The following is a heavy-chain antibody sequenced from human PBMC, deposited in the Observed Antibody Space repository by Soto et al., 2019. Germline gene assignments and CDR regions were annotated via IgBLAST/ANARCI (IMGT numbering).Heavy chain of an antibody. CDR2: IYYTGST. D-gene: IGHD5-18*01. CDR1: GCSISSYY. CDR3: ARQPTAMVAGGAFDI. Sequence: SETLSLTCTVSGCSISSYYLSWIRQPPGKGLEWIGYIYYTGSTNYNPSLKSRVTISVDTSKNQFSLRLSSVTAADTALYYCARQPTAMVAGGAFDIWGQGTMVTVSS. J-gene: IGHJ3*02. V-gene: IGHV4-59*08.